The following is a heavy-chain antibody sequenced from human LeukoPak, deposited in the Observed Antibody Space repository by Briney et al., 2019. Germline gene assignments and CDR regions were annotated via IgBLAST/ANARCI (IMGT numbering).Heavy chain of an antibody. CDR2: IRGSGTST. Sequence: GGSLRLSCVGSGFTFSNYAMMWVRQTQGKRLEWVSAIRGSGTSTFYADSVKGRFTIFRDNFKNTIYLQMNNLRADDSAVYYCARNPHGDYIGAFDFQRWGLGTQVTVSS. J-gene: IGHJ1*01. D-gene: IGHD4-17*01. CDR1: GFTFSNYA. V-gene: IGHV3-23*01. CDR3: ARNPHGDYIGAFDFQR.